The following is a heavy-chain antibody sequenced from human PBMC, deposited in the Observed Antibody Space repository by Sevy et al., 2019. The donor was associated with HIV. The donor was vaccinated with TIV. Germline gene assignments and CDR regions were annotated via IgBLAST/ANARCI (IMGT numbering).Heavy chain of an antibody. V-gene: IGHV3-23*01. CDR3: AKWGGGHYDPDEIAYYFYYYNMDV. D-gene: IGHD3-22*01. CDR1: GFSFDSYG. J-gene: IGHJ6*03. Sequence: GGSLRLSCAVSGFSFDSYGMTWVRQAPGKGLEWVSAISGSGTRTYYADSVKGRFIISRDNSKNTLDLQMNSLRAEDTARYVSAKWGGGHYDPDEIAYYFYYYNMDVWGKGTTVTVSS. CDR2: ISGSGTRT.